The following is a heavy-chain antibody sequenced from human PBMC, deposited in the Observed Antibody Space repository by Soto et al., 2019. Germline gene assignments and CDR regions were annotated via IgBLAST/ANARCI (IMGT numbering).Heavy chain of an antibody. Sequence: ASLKFHRKASGYTFYTYGISWVRQAPGQGLEWLGWISAYNGDTNYAQKLQGRVTMTTVTPTSTAYMELRSLRFEDTAVYYCAADNADFGRAAGYWGQGTLVTVSS. V-gene: IGHV1-18*01. CDR2: ISAYNGDT. J-gene: IGHJ4*02. CDR1: GYTFYTYG. CDR3: AADNADFGRAAGY. D-gene: IGHD3-3*01.